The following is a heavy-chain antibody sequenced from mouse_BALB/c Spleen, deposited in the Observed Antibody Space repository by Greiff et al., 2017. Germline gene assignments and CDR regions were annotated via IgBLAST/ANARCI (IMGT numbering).Heavy chain of an antibody. D-gene: IGHD1-2*01. CDR3: ARSGTATSGAWFAY. CDR1: GFAFSSSW. CDR2: IYPGDGDT. V-gene: IGHV1-82*01. J-gene: IGHJ3*01. Sequence: QVQLKQSGPELVKPGASVKISCTASGFAFSSSWMNWVKQMPGQGLEWIGRIYPGDGDTNYNGKFKGKATLTAYKSSSTAYMQLSSLTSVDSAVYFCARSGTATSGAWFAYWGQGTLVTVSA.